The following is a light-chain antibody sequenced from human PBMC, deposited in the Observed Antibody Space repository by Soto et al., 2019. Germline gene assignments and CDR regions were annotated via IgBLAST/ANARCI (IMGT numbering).Light chain of an antibody. J-gene: IGKJ1*01. V-gene: IGKV2-30*01. Sequence: DVVMTQSPLFLPVTLGQPASISCRSSQSLVYSDGDTYLSWFQHRPGQPPRRIIYKVSNRDSGVPDRCSGSGSGTDFTLKIRRVETEDVGVYYCMQTTHWPRTFGQGTKVEIK. CDR2: KVS. CDR1: QSLVYSDGDTY. CDR3: MQTTHWPRT.